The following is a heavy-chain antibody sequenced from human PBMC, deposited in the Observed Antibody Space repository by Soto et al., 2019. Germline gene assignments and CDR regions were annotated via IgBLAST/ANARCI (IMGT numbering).Heavy chain of an antibody. CDR1: GYSFTSYW. CDR2: IYPGDSDT. CDR3: ARLDYYDSSGYYYSAHFDY. D-gene: IGHD3-22*01. J-gene: IGHJ4*02. V-gene: IGHV5-51*01. Sequence: GESLKISCKGSGYSFTSYWIGWARQMPGKGLEWMGIIYPGDSDTRYSPSFQGQVTISADKSISTAYLQWSSLKASDTAMYYCARLDYYDSSGYYYSAHFDYWGQGTLVTVSS.